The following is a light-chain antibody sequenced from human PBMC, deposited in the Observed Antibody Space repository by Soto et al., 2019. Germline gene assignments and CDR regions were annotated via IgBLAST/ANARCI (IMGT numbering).Light chain of an antibody. CDR2: GAS. J-gene: IGKJ1*01. CDR3: QQYGSSCT. V-gene: IGKV3-20*01. Sequence: EIVLTQSPGTLSLSPGERATLSCRASQSVSSSYLAWYQQKPGQAPMLLIYGASSRATGIPDRFSGSGSGTDFTLTISRLETEDFAVYYCQQYGSSCTFGQGTKVDIK. CDR1: QSVSSSY.